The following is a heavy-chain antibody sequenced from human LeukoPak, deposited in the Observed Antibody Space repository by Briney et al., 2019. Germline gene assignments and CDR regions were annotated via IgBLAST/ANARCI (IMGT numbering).Heavy chain of an antibody. Sequence: ASVKVSCKASGYTFTGYYMHWVRQAPGQGLEWMGWINPNSGGTNYAQKFQGRVTITADKSTSTAYMELSSLRSEDTAVYYCARGSGYYPSTYYYYYYMDVWGKGTTVTVSS. CDR1: GYTFTGYY. V-gene: IGHV1-2*02. D-gene: IGHD3-3*01. CDR2: INPNSGGT. J-gene: IGHJ6*03. CDR3: ARGSGYYPSTYYYYYYMDV.